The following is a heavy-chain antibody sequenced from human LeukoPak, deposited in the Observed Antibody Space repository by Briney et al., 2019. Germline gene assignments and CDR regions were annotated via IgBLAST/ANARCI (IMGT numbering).Heavy chain of an antibody. J-gene: IGHJ4*02. CDR3: TRMTTGHDY. D-gene: IGHD4-17*01. CDR1: GVSFNDYY. CDR2: INHSGYT. Sequence: PSETLPLTCAVSGVSFNDYYWSWVRQTPGKGLEWIGEINHSGYTNDSPSLKSRVTMSIDTSRKQFSLNLRSVTVADTGIYYCTRMTTGHDYWGPGTLVTVSS. V-gene: IGHV4-34*10.